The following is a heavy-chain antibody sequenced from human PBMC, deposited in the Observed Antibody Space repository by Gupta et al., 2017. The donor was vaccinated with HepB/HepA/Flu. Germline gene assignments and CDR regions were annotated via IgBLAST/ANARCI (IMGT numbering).Heavy chain of an antibody. Sequence: EVQLVESGGGLVKPGGSLRLSCAASGFTFSSYSMHWVRQAPGKGLEWVSSISSSSSYIYYADSVKGRFTISRDNAKNSLYLQMNSLRAEDTAVYYCASSDYVWGSYRYYAFDYWGQGTLVTVSS. CDR1: GFTFSSYS. CDR3: ASSDYVWGSYRYYAFDY. CDR2: ISSSSSYI. D-gene: IGHD3-16*02. V-gene: IGHV3-21*01. J-gene: IGHJ4*02.